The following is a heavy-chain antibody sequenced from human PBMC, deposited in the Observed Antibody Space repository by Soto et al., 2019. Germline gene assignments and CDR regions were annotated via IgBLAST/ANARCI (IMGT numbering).Heavy chain of an antibody. CDR1: GFTFSSYS. D-gene: IGHD3-10*01. Sequence: PGGSLRLSCAASGFTFSSYSMNWVRQAPGKGLEWVSYISSSSSTIYYADSVKGRFTISRDNAKNSLYLQMNNLRAEDTAVYHCARVSGTLERYSDLDYWGQGTLVTVSS. CDR2: ISSSSSTI. J-gene: IGHJ4*02. V-gene: IGHV3-48*01. CDR3: ARVSGTLERYSDLDY.